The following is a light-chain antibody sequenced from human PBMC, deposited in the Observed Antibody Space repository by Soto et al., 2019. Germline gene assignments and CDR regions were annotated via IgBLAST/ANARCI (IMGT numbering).Light chain of an antibody. CDR2: DAS. J-gene: IGKJ2*01. Sequence: DIQMTQSPSTLSASVGDRVTITCRASQRFSTWLAWYQQKPGKAPRLLIYDASSLEGGVPSRFSGRGSGTEFTLTISGLQPDDVAPYYCQQYNSSPYTFGRGTKLESK. V-gene: IGKV1-5*01. CDR3: QQYNSSPYT. CDR1: QRFSTW.